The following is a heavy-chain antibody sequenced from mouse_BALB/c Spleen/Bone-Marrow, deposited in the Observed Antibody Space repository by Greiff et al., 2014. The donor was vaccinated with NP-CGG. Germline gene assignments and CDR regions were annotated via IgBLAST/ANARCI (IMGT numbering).Heavy chain of an antibody. J-gene: IGHJ2*01. CDR3: ARLFGTRDFDY. Sequence: VQLQQPGAELVRPGALVKLSCKASGFSIKDYFMHWVKQRPEQGLEWIGWIDPEIGNTLYNPKFQGKASITADTSSNTAYLQLSSLTSEDTAVYYCARLFGTRDFDYWGQGTTLTVSS. CDR1: GFSIKDYF. V-gene: IGHV14-1*02. CDR2: IDPEIGNT. D-gene: IGHD4-1*01.